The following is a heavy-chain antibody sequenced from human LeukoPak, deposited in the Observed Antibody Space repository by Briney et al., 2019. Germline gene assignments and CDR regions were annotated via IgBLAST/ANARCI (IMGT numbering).Heavy chain of an antibody. Sequence: TSETLSLTCAVYGRPFSGYYWSWIRQPPGKGLEWIGEINHSGSTNYNPSLKSRVTISVDTSKNQCSLKLSSVTAADTAVYYCARVRFGQGLDYWGQGTLVTVSS. CDR3: ARVRFGQGLDY. CDR2: INHSGST. D-gene: IGHD3-10*01. J-gene: IGHJ4*02. CDR1: GRPFSGYY. V-gene: IGHV4-34*01.